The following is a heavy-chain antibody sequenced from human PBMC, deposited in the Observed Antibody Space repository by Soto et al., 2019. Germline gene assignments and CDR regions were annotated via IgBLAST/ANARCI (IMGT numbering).Heavy chain of an antibody. V-gene: IGHV4-31*03. CDR3: ARGSSIAGLYYGMDV. Sequence: QVQLQESGPGLVKPSQTLSLTCTVSGGSISSGGYYWTWIRQHPGKGLEGIGYNYYSGITYYNPSLKSRVTLSLDPSKNPFSLKLSSVTAADTAVYYCARGSSIAGLYYGMDVWGQGTTVTVSS. D-gene: IGHD6-6*01. J-gene: IGHJ6*02. CDR2: NYYSGIT. CDR1: GGSISSGGYY.